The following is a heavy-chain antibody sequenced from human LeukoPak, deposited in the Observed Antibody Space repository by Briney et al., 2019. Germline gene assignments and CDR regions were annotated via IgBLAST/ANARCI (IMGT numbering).Heavy chain of an antibody. CDR3: ARTSYELQSFDY. Sequence: PSETLSLTCTVSGGSISSYYWSWIRQPPGKGLEWIGYIYYSGSTNYNPSLKSRVTISVDTSKNQFSLKLSSVTAADTAVYYCARTSYELQSFDYWGQGTLVTVSS. J-gene: IGHJ4*02. D-gene: IGHD5-18*01. CDR2: IYYSGST. CDR1: GGSISSYY. V-gene: IGHV4-59*08.